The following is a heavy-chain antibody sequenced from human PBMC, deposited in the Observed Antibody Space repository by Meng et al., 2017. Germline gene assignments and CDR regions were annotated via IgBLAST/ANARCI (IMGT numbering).Heavy chain of an antibody. Sequence: GGSLRLSCAVSGFTFSSYWMHWVRQAPGKGLVWVSRINSDGSSTSYADSVKGRFTISRDNAKNTLYLQMNSLRAEDTAVYYCARERPGIAAAGYPKTYYYYGMDVWGQGTTVTVSS. CDR2: INSDGSST. CDR3: ARERPGIAAAGYPKTYYYYGMDV. D-gene: IGHD6-13*01. CDR1: GFTFSSYW. J-gene: IGHJ6*02. V-gene: IGHV3-74*01.